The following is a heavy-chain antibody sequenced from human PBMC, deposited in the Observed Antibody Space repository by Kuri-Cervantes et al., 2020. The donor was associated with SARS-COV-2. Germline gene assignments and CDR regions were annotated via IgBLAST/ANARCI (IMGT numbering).Heavy chain of an antibody. CDR3: VQSRFCTNGVCHGGNYYYGLDV. V-gene: IGHV3-15*07. Sequence: GESLKISCAASGFTFNNAWMDWVRQAPGKGLEWVGRIKAKIDGGTTDYVAPVKDRFTIYRDDSKNMLYLQMNNLKIEDTAVYYCVQSRFCTNGVCHGGNYYYGLDVWGQGTTVTVSS. CDR2: IKAKIDGGTT. CDR1: GFTFNNAW. J-gene: IGHJ6*02. D-gene: IGHD2-8*01.